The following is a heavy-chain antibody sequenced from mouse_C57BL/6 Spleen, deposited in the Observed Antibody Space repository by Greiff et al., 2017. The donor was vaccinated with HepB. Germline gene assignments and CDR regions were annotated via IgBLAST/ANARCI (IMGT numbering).Heavy chain of an antibody. CDR2: IYPRSGNT. D-gene: IGHD1-1*01. J-gene: IGHJ4*01. Sequence: VQLQQSGAELARPGASVKLSCKASGYTFTSYGISWVKQRTGQGLEWIGEIYPRSGNTYYNEKFKGKATLTADKSSSTAYMELRSLTSEDSAVYFCARSPWNGSSYGYAMDYWGQGTSVTVSS. V-gene: IGHV1-81*01. CDR3: ARSPWNGSSYGYAMDY. CDR1: GYTFTSYG.